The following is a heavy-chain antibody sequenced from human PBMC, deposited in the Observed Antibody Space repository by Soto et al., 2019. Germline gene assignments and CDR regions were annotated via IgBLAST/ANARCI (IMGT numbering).Heavy chain of an antibody. CDR2: ISSSSTI. CDR3: ARGVGGGWYGNYYYGMDV. Sequence: GGSLRLSCAASGFTFSSYSMNWVRQAPGKGLEWVSYISSSSTIYYADSVKGRFTISRDNAKNSLYLQMNSLRDEDTAVYYCARGVGGGWYGNYYYGMDVWGQGTTVTVSS. V-gene: IGHV3-48*02. J-gene: IGHJ6*02. D-gene: IGHD6-19*01. CDR1: GFTFSSYS.